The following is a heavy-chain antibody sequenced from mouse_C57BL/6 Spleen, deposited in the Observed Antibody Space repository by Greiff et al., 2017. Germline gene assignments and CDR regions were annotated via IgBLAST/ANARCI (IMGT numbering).Heavy chain of an antibody. J-gene: IGHJ4*01. CDR3: ARGGAMDY. V-gene: IGHV1-59*01. CDR1: GYTFTSYW. CDR2: IDPSDSYT. Sequence: QVQLQQPGAELVRPGTSVKLSCKASGYTFTSYWMHWVKQRPGQGLEWIGVIDPSDSYTNYNQKFKGKATLTVDTSSSTAYMQLSSLTSEDSAVYYCARGGAMDYWGQGTSGTVSS.